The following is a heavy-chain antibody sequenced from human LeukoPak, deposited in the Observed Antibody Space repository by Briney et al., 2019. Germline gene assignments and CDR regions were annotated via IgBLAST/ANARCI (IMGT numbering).Heavy chain of an antibody. J-gene: IGHJ4*02. CDR1: GGSVSSGSCY. CDR3: AREWVGMYYFDY. Sequence: PSETLSLTCTVSGGSVSSGSCYWSWIRQPPGKGPEWIGYIYYSGSTNYNPSLKSRVTISVDTSKNQFSLKLSSVTAADTAVYYCAREWVGMYYFDYWGQGTLVTVSS. CDR2: IYYSGST. D-gene: IGHD1-26*01. V-gene: IGHV4-61*01.